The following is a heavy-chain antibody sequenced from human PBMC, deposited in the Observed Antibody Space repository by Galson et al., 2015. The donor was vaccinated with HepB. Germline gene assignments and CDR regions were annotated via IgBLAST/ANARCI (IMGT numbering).Heavy chain of an antibody. CDR3: AREAYSSGWYPNWFDP. V-gene: IGHV3-30-3*01. Sequence: SLRLSCAASGFTFSSYAMHWVRQAPGKGLEWVAVISYAGSNKYYADSVKGRFTISRDNSKNTLYLQMNSLRAEDTAVYYCAREAYSSGWYPNWFDPWGQGTLVTVTA. D-gene: IGHD6-19*01. CDR2: ISYAGSNK. J-gene: IGHJ5*02. CDR1: GFTFSSYA.